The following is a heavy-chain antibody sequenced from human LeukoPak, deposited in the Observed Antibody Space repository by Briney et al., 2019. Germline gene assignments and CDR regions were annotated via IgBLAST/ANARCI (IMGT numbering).Heavy chain of an antibody. V-gene: IGHV1-69*01. Sequence: SVKLSCKASGGAFSSYAISWVRHAPGQGLEWMGGIIPIFGTANYAQKFQGRVTITADESTSTAYMELSSLRSEDTAVYYCAVCKRRYWFDPWGQGTLVTVSS. D-gene: IGHD6-25*01. J-gene: IGHJ5*02. CDR1: GGAFSSYA. CDR3: AVCKRRYWFDP. CDR2: IIPIFGTA.